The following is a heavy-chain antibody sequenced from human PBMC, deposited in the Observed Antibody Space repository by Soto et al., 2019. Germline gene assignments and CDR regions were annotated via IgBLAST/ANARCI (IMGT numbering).Heavy chain of an antibody. Sequence: EVELVESGGGVVRPGGSLRLSCAASGFTFDDYAMSWVRQGPGKGLEWVASINWNAGSTTYADSVKGRFTISRDNAKNSLYLQINSLRADDTGLYYCARCSSTSCYVLACFDYWGQGTLVTVSS. CDR2: INWNAGST. V-gene: IGHV3-20*04. J-gene: IGHJ4*02. CDR1: GFTFDDYA. D-gene: IGHD2-2*01. CDR3: ARCSSTSCYVLACFDY.